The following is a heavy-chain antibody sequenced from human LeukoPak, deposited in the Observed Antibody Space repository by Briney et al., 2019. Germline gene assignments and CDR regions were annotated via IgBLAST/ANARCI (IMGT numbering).Heavy chain of an antibody. CDR1: GGSISSSSYY. J-gene: IGHJ4*02. D-gene: IGHD3-10*01. CDR2: IYYSGRT. Sequence: SETLSLTCTVSGGSISSSSYYWGWIRQPPGKGLEWIGSIYYSGRTYYNPSLKSRVTISVDTSKNQFSLKLSSVTAADTSVYYCARHLLHYGSGTYYPFDYWGQGTLVTVSS. CDR3: ARHLLHYGSGTYYPFDY. V-gene: IGHV4-39*01.